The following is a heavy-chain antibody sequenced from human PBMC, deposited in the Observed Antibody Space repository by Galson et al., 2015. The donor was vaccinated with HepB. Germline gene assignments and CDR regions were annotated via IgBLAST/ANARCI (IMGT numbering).Heavy chain of an antibody. V-gene: IGHV3-11*01. CDR2: ISSSGSTI. CDR3: ARDWGHITMIDTDAFDI. Sequence: SLRLSCAASGFTFSDYYMSWIRQAPGKGLEWVSYISSSGSTIYYADSVKGRFTISRDNAKNSLYLQMNSLRAEDTAVYYCARDWGHITMIDTDAFDIWGQGTMVTVSS. D-gene: IGHD3-22*01. CDR1: GFTFSDYY. J-gene: IGHJ3*02.